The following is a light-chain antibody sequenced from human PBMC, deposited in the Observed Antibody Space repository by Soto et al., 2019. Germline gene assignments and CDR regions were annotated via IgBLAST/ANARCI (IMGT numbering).Light chain of an antibody. J-gene: IGKJ5*01. CDR2: DTS. CDR3: QQYGTSEII. Sequence: VLAQAPGPLSLSPGERGTPSCRASQSLSNSFIAWNQQKHGQGPRXXIYDTSSRATGIPDRFSGSGSGTDFTITISRLEPEDCEVFFCQQYGTSEIIFGQGTRLEIK. CDR1: QSLSNSF. V-gene: IGKV3-20*01.